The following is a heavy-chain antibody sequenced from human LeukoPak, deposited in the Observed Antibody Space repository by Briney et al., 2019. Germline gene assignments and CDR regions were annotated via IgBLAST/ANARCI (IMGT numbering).Heavy chain of an antibody. CDR2: IIPIFGTA. CDR3: ARARGLGYGNAFDI. CDR1: GGTLSSYA. D-gene: IGHD2-15*01. J-gene: IGHJ3*02. V-gene: IGHV1-69*05. Sequence: ASVKVSCKASGGTLSSYAISWVRQAPGQGLEWMGGIIPIFGTANYAQKFQGRVTITTDESTSTAYMELSSLRSEDTAVYYCARARGLGYGNAFDIWGQGTMVTVSS.